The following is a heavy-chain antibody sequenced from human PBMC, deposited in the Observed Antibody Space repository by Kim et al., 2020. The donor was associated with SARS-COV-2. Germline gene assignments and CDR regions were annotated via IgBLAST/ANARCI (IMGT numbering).Heavy chain of an antibody. J-gene: IGHJ6*02. Sequence: STYYAESVKGRFTISRDNSKNTLYLQMNSLRAEDTAVYSCARGGLMTTSVWGQGTTVTVSS. CDR2: ST. D-gene: IGHD3-16*01. V-gene: IGHV3-53*01. CDR3: ARGGLMTTSV.